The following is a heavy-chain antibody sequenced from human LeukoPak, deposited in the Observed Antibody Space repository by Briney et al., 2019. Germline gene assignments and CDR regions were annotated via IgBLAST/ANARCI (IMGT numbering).Heavy chain of an antibody. V-gene: IGHV4-34*01. Sequence: SETLSLTCAVYGGSFSGYYWSWIRRPPGKGLEWIGEINHSGSTNYNPSLKSRVTISVDTSKNQFSLKLSSVTAADTAVYYCARGRRGYLYYYYYMDVWGKGTTVTVSS. D-gene: IGHD3-3*01. J-gene: IGHJ6*03. CDR1: GGSFSGYY. CDR2: INHSGST. CDR3: ARGRRGYLYYYYYMDV.